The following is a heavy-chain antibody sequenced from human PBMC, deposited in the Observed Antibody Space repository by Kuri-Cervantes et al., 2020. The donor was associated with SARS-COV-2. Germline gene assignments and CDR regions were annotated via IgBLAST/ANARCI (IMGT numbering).Heavy chain of an antibody. CDR3: ARDPEWSVNSWFDP. V-gene: IGHV1-2*02. CDR2: INPSGGGT. J-gene: IGHJ5*02. Sequence: ASVKVSCKASGYTFTSYYMHWVRQAPGQGLEWMGIINPSGGGTNYAQKFQGRVTMTRDTSISTAYMELSRLRSDDTAVYYCARDPEWSVNSWFDPWGQGTLVTVSS. CDR1: GYTFTSYY. D-gene: IGHD2-8*01.